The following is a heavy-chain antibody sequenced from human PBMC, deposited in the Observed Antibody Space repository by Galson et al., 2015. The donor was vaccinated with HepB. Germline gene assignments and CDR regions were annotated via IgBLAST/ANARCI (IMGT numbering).Heavy chain of an antibody. D-gene: IGHD6-13*01. CDR1: GGTFSSYA. J-gene: IGHJ4*02. CDR3: AREFSNSSWPYFDY. Sequence: SVKVSCKASGGTFSSYAISWVRQAPGQGLEWMGRIIPILGIANYAQKFQGRVTITADKSTSTAYMELSSLRSEDTAVYYCAREFSNSSWPYFDYWGQGTLVTVSS. V-gene: IGHV1-69*04. CDR2: IIPILGIA.